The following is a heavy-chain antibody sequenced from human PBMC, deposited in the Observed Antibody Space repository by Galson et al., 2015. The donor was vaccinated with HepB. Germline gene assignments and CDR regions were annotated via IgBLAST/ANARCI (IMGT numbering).Heavy chain of an antibody. CDR3: ARDSSTGNYYYHMGV. D-gene: IGHD1-14*01. Sequence: SLRLSCAASGFTFSGHWMYWVRQGPGKGLVWVSRINSDGSTIDYADSVKGRFTISRDNAKNTLYLQMNSLSAEDTAVYYCARDSSTGNYYYHMGVWGKGTTVTVSS. CDR2: INSDGSTI. J-gene: IGHJ6*03. V-gene: IGHV3-74*01. CDR1: GFTFSGHW.